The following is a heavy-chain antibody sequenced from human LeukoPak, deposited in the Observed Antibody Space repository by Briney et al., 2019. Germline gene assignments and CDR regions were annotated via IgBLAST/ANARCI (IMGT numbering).Heavy chain of an antibody. J-gene: IGHJ4*02. CDR3: ARPYGDTWG. V-gene: IGHV4-34*01. CDR2: INHSGST. Sequence: SGTLSLTCAVYGGSFSGYYWSWIRQPPGKGLEWIGEINHSGSTNYNPSLKSRVTISVDTSKNQFSLKLTSVTAADTAVYYCARPYGDTWGWGQGTLVTVSS. D-gene: IGHD4-17*01. CDR1: GGSFSGYY.